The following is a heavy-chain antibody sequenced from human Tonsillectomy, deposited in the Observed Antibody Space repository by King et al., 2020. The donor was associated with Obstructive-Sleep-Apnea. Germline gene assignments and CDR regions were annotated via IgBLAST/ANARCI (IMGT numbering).Heavy chain of an antibody. J-gene: IGHJ6*02. Sequence: VQLVASGGGVVPPGRSLRLSCAASGFTFSSYAMHWVRQAPGKGLECVALISYDVSDKYYADSVKGRFTISSDNSKNTLYLQMNSLRAEDTAVYYCARDTFVQDYYGMDVWGQGTTVTVSS. V-gene: IGHV3-30*04. CDR3: ARDTFVQDYYGMDV. CDR2: ISYDVSDK. CDR1: GFTFSSYA.